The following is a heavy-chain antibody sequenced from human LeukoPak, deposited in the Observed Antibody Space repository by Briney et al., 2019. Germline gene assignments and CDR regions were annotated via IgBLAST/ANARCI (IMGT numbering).Heavy chain of an antibody. V-gene: IGHV1-18*04. J-gene: IGHJ3*02. CDR3: ATVQYYYDSSGYRVPFDI. D-gene: IGHD3-22*01. CDR1: GYTFTGYY. Sequence: GASVKVSCKASGYTFTGYYMHWVRQAPGQGLEWMGWISAYNGNTNYAQKLQGRVTMTTDTSTSTAYMELRGLRSDDTAVYYCATVQYYYDSSGYRVPFDIWGQGTMVTVSS. CDR2: ISAYNGNT.